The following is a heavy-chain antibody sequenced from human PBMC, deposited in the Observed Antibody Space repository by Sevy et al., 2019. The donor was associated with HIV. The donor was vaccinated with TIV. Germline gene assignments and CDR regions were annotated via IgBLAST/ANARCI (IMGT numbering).Heavy chain of an antibody. J-gene: IGHJ6*03. CDR1: GFTFDSYW. D-gene: IGHD1-26*01. V-gene: IGHV3-74*01. CDR2: INSDGSST. CDR3: TRGDPIVPPAGYYYHMDV. Sequence: GGSLRLSCVASGFTFDSYWMHWVRQAPGKGLVWVSRINSDGSSTPYADSVKDRFTIPRNNAKNTLYLQLNRLGAEDTAVYYCTRGDPIVPPAGYYYHMDVWGKGTTVTVSS.